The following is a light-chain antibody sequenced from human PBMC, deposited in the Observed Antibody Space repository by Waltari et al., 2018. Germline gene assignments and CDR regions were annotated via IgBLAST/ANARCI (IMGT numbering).Light chain of an antibody. Sequence: EIVLTQSPGTLSLSPGERATLSCRASQSVGRSLVWYQQKPGQAPRLVIYNTYTRATCIPDRFSGSGSGTDFSLTISRLEPEDFAVYYCQHNVRLPVTFGQGTKVEIK. CDR1: QSVGRS. J-gene: IGKJ1*01. V-gene: IGKV3-20*01. CDR3: QHNVRLPVT. CDR2: NTY.